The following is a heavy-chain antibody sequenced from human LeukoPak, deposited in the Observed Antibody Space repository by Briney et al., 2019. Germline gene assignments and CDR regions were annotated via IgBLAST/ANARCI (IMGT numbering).Heavy chain of an antibody. Sequence: SETLSLTCTVSGYSISSGYYWGWIRQPPGKGLEWIGSIYHSGSTYYNPSLKSRVTISVGTSKNQFSLKLSSVTAADTAVYYCARRVWFGESSVPWFDPWGQGTLVTVSS. CDR3: ARRVWFGESSVPWFDP. CDR2: IYHSGST. D-gene: IGHD3-10*01. J-gene: IGHJ5*02. V-gene: IGHV4-38-2*02. CDR1: GYSISSGYY.